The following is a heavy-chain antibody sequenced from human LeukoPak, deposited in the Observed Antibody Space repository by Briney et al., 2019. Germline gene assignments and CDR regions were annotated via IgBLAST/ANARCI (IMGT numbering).Heavy chain of an antibody. D-gene: IGHD6-19*01. CDR1: GFTFSSYW. J-gene: IGHJ4*02. CDR2: IWFDGSDE. CDR3: AKNFRPCTSLAGTGPGYFCDS. Sequence: PGGSLRLSCAASGFTFSSYWMHWLRQSPGKGLEWVALIWFDGSDENYSDSVKGRFTISRDNSNNTLYLQMDSLTADDTAVYYCAKNFRPCTSLAGTGPGYFCDSWGQGTLVTVSS. V-gene: IGHV3-33*03.